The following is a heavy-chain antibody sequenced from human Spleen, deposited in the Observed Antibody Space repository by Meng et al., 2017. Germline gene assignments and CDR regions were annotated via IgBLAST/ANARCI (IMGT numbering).Heavy chain of an antibody. J-gene: IGHJ6*02. CDR3: ARDWAYYYGSGSYFDYYYYGVDV. D-gene: IGHD3-10*01. Sequence: ASVKVSCKVSGYTLTKLSMHWVRQAPGKGLEWMGGFDPEDGETIYAQKFQGRVTMTRDTSISTAYMELSRLRSDDTAVYYCARDWAYYYGSGSYFDYYYYGVDVWGQGTTITVSS. CDR2: FDPEDGET. V-gene: IGHV1-24*01. CDR1: GYTLTKLS.